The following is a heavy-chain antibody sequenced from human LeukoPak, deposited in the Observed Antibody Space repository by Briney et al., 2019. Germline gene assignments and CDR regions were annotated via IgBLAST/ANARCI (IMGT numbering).Heavy chain of an antibody. J-gene: IGHJ4*02. CDR3: ARAVAGTLVAYFDY. Sequence: PGGSLRLSCAASGFTFSDYYMSWIRQAPGKGLEWVSYISSSGSTIYYADSVKGRFTISRDNAKNSLYLQMNSLRAGDTAVYYCARAVAGTLVAYFDYWGQGTLVTVSS. CDR2: ISSSGSTI. D-gene: IGHD6-19*01. V-gene: IGHV3-11*01. CDR1: GFTFSDYY.